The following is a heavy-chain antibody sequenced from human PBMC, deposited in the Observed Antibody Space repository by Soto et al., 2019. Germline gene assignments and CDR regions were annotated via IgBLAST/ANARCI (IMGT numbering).Heavy chain of an antibody. Sequence: QVPLVQSGAEVKKPGSSVKVSCKASGGTFSSYAISWVRQAPGQGLEWMGGIIPISGTANYAQKFQGRVTITADESTSTAYMELSSVRSEDTAVYYCARSQGSSTSLEIYYYYYYGMDVWGQGTTVTVSS. CDR1: GGTFSSYA. J-gene: IGHJ6*02. CDR2: IIPISGTA. V-gene: IGHV1-69*01. D-gene: IGHD2-2*01. CDR3: ARSQGSSTSLEIYYYYYYGMDV.